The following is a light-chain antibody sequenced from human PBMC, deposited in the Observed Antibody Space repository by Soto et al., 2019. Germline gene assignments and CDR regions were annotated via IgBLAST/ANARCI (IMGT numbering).Light chain of an antibody. CDR1: SSDVGGYND. CDR3: SSYTSSSTLV. CDR2: DVS. V-gene: IGLV2-14*01. J-gene: IGLJ2*01. Sequence: QSALTQPASVSGSPGQSITISCTGTSSDVGGYNDVSWYQQHPGKAPKLMIYDVSNRPSGVSNRFSGSKSGNTASLTISGLQAEYEADYYCSSYTSSSTLVFGGGTKVTVL.